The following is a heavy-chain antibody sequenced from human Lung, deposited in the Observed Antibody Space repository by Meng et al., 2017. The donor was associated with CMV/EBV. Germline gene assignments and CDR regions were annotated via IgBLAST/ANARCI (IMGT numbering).Heavy chain of an antibody. Sequence: GEXLKISCAASGFHFSTYWMSWVRQAPGKALEWVANINQDGSQRNYVDSVKGRFTISRDNAKNSMYLQMNSLRVEDTAVYYCGRDMDVWGQGTRVTVSS. J-gene: IGHJ6*02. CDR2: INQDGSQR. CDR3: GRDMDV. CDR1: GFHFSTYW. V-gene: IGHV3-7*01.